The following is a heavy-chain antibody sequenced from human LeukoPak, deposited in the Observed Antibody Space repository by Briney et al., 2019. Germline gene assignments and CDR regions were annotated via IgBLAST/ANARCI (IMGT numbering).Heavy chain of an antibody. Sequence: PGGSLRLSCAASGFSVSSNYMSWVRQAPGKGLEWVSVIYSGGSTYYADSVKGRFSISRDNSKNTLYLQMGSLRAEDMAVYYCARVGYSYGPDYWGQGTLVTVSS. J-gene: IGHJ4*02. CDR3: ARVGYSYGPDY. CDR2: IYSGGST. V-gene: IGHV3-66*01. D-gene: IGHD5-18*01. CDR1: GFSVSSNY.